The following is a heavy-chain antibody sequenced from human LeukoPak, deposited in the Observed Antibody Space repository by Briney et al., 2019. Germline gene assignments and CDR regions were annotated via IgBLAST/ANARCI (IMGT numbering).Heavy chain of an antibody. CDR3: ARDKYSGSYYYFDY. CDR2: IIPIFGTA. CDR1: GGTFSSYA. Sequence: SVTVSCKASGGTFSSYAISWVRQAPGQGLEWMGGIIPIFGTANYAQKFQGRVTITADESTSTAYMELSSLRSEDTAVYYCARDKYSGSYYYFDYWGQGTLVTVSS. D-gene: IGHD1-26*01. V-gene: IGHV1-69*13. J-gene: IGHJ4*02.